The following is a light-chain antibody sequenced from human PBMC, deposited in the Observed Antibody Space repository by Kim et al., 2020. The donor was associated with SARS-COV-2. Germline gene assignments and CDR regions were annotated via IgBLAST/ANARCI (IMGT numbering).Light chain of an antibody. J-gene: IGLJ1*01. CDR1: NSDVGSYNH. V-gene: IGLV2-23*02. CDR2: EVT. Sequence: GQSITRSCTGTNSDVGSYNHLSWDQRHPGNAPKVIIFEVTKRPSGVSDRFSGSKSGNTASLTICGLQTEDEATYSCCSYAGDGTYVFGSGTKVTVL. CDR3: CSYAGDGTYV.